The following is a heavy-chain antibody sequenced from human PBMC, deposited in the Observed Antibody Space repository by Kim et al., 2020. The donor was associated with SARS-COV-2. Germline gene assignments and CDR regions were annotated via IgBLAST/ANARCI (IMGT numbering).Heavy chain of an antibody. CDR1: GFTFSSYS. Sequence: GGSLRLSCEASGFTFSSYSMNWVRQAPGKGLEWVSSISSASSHIYYADSVKGRFTISRDNVKNSLYLQMNSLRAEDTAVYYCARSSGSYYRSDCWGQGTLVTVSS. J-gene: IGHJ4*02. V-gene: IGHV3-21*01. D-gene: IGHD3-10*01. CDR3: ARSSGSYYRSDC. CDR2: ISSASSHI.